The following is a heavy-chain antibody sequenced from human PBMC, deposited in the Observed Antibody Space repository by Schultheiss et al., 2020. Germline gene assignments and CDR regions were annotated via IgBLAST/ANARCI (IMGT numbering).Heavy chain of an antibody. CDR1: GGSISSYY. V-gene: IGHV4-59*12. J-gene: IGHJ5*02. D-gene: IGHD6-13*01. CDR2: IYYSGST. CDR3: VRDVSRSWYDH. Sequence: SQTLSLTCTVSGGSISSYYWSWIRQPPGKGLEWIGYIYYSGSTYYNPSLKSRVTISVDTSKNQFSLKLSSVTAADTAVYYCVRDVSRSWYDHWGQGTLVTVSS.